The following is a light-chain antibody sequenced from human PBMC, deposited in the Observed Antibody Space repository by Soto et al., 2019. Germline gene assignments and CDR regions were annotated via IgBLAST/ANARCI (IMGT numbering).Light chain of an antibody. CDR3: MQGTRWPIT. CDR1: HSLLHSNGYSY. J-gene: IGKJ5*01. Sequence: LMTQSPLSLPVTPGEPTSISCRSSHSLLHSNGYSYLDWYLQKPGQSPQLLIYLGSNWACGVPDRFSGSGSGTDFTLTISRVEDEDVGVYYCMQGTRWPITFGQGTRLEIK. CDR2: LGS. V-gene: IGKV2-28*01.